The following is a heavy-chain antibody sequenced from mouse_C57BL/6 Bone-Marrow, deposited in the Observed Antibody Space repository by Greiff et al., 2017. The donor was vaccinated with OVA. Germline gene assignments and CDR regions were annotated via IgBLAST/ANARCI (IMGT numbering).Heavy chain of an antibody. CDR2: IDPSDSYT. Sequence: VPLQQPGAELVMPGASVKLSFKASGYTFTSYWMHWVKQRPGQGLEWIGEIDPSDSYTNYNQKFKGKSTLTVDKSSSTAYMQLSSLASEDSAVYYCARRGYDYDYAMDYWGQGTSVTVSS. CDR1: GYTFTSYW. CDR3: ARRGYDYDYAMDY. J-gene: IGHJ4*01. V-gene: IGHV1-69*01. D-gene: IGHD2-4*01.